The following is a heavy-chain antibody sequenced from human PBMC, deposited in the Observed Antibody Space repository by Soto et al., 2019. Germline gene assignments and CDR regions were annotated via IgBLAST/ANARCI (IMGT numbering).Heavy chain of an antibody. CDR3: ARDLLELRILPKSSSHYYYGMDV. D-gene: IGHD1-7*01. CDR1: GGTFSSYA. CDR2: IIPIFGTA. J-gene: IGHJ6*02. V-gene: IGHV1-69*13. Sequence: ASVKVSCKASGGTFSSYAISWVRQAPGQGLEWMGGIIPIFGTANYAQKFQGRVTITADESTSTAYMELSSLRSEDTAVYYCARDLLELRILPKSSSHYYYGMDVWGQGTTVTVSS.